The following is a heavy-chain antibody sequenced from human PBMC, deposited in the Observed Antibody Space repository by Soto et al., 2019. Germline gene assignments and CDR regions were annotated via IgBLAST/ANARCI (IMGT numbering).Heavy chain of an antibody. Sequence: SVKVSCKASGGTFSSYNISWVRQAPGQGLEWMGRIIPILGIANYAQKFQGRVTITADKSTSTAYMELSSLRSEDTAVYYCARDHGDLSFDYWGQGTLVTAPQ. D-gene: IGHD4-17*01. CDR2: IIPILGIA. V-gene: IGHV1-69*04. CDR1: GGTFSSYN. J-gene: IGHJ4*02. CDR3: ARDHGDLSFDY.